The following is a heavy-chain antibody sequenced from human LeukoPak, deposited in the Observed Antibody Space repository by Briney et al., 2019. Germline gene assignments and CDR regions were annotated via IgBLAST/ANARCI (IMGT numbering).Heavy chain of an antibody. J-gene: IGHJ4*02. CDR3: ARDRGYSYDLDF. CDR1: GGSISSYY. D-gene: IGHD5-18*01. CDR2: VYYSGGT. V-gene: IGHV4-59*01. Sequence: SETLSLTCTVSGGSISSYYWSWIRQPPGRGLEWIGYVYYSGGTNYNPSLKSRVTISVDTSKNQFSLKLTPVTAADTAVYYCARDRGYSYDLDFWGQGTLVTVSS.